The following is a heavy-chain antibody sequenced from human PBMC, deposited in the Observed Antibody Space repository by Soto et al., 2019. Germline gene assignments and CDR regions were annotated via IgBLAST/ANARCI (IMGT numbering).Heavy chain of an antibody. J-gene: IGHJ2*01. V-gene: IGHV4-34*01. CDR1: GWSFSGYY. Sequence: SETLSLTCAVYGWSFSGYYWSWVRQPPGKGLEWIGEITQSGGINYNPSLKSRVTMSLDTSKNQFSLRLNSMSDADTAVYYCARLFAGATGNWYFDLWGRGTLVTVSS. CDR2: ITQSGGI. CDR3: ARLFAGATGNWYFDL. D-gene: IGHD1-1*01.